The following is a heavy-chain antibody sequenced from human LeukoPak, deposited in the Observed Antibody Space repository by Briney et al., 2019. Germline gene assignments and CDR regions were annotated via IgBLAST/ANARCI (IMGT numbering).Heavy chain of an antibody. CDR1: GGSISSGSYY. V-gene: IGHV4-61*02. CDR2: IYTSRST. J-gene: IGHJ5*02. Sequence: PSETLSLTCTVSGGSISSGSYYWSWIRQPAGKGLEWIGRIYTSRSTNYNPSLKSGVTISVDTSKNQLSMKLSSVTAADTAVYYCARDRADYVWGSYRSNNWFDPWGQGTLVTVSS. D-gene: IGHD3-16*02. CDR3: ARDRADYVWGSYRSNNWFDP.